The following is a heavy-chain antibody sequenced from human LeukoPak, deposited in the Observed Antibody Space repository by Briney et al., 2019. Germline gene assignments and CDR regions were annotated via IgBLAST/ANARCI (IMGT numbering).Heavy chain of an antibody. D-gene: IGHD3-10*01. Sequence: KSSETLSLTCTVSGGSISSYYWSWIRQPPGKGLEWIGYIYYSGSTNYNPSLKSRVTISVDTSKNQFSLKLSSVTAADTAVYYCARGITMVRGVTYSLDGMDVWGQGTTVTVSS. CDR3: ARGITMVRGVTYSLDGMDV. J-gene: IGHJ6*02. V-gene: IGHV4-59*01. CDR2: IYYSGST. CDR1: GGSISSYY.